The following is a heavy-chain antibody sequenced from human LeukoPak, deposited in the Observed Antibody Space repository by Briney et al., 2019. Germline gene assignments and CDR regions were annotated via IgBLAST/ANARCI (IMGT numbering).Heavy chain of an antibody. D-gene: IGHD3-10*01. V-gene: IGHV3-21*01. Sequence: GVTVRLSVAASILTLIILNMMWVRQAPGRGWEGVSSIRSSRRYIYYADSVKGRFTISRDNAKSSLYLQMHSLRAEDTAVYYCARDYYGSGSVLDYWGQGPLVTVSS. CDR3: ARDYYGSGSVLDY. CDR2: IRSSRRYI. CDR1: ILTLIILN. J-gene: IGHJ4*02.